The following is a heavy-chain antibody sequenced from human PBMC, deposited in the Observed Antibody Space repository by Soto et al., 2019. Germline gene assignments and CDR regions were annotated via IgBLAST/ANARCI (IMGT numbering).Heavy chain of an antibody. CDR1: GYTFTSYG. J-gene: IGHJ4*02. D-gene: IGHD4-17*01. CDR3: ARDDYGDYADPFDY. Sequence: QVQLVQSGAEVKKPGASVKVSCTASGYTFTSYGISWVRQAPGQGLEWMGWISAYNGNTNFAQKLQGRVTLTTDTSTSTAYMELRSLRSDDTAVYYCARDDYGDYADPFDYWGQGTLVTVSS. CDR2: ISAYNGNT. V-gene: IGHV1-18*01.